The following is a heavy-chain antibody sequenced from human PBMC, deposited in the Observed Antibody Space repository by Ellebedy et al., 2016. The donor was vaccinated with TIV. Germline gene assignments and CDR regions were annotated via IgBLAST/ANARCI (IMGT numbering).Heavy chain of an antibody. D-gene: IGHD3-10*01. CDR3: ARGGTMVRGVTPWYWFDP. CDR1: GGSFSGYY. J-gene: IGHJ5*02. V-gene: IGHV4-34*01. CDR2: INHSGST. Sequence: SETLSLXXAVYGGSFSGYYWSWIRQPPGKGLEWIGEINHSGSTNYNPSLKSRVTISVDTSKNQFSLKLSSVTAADTAVYYCARGGTMVRGVTPWYWFDPWGQGTLVTVSS.